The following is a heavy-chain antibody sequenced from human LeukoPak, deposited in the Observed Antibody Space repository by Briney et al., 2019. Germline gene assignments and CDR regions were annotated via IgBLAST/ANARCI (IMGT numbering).Heavy chain of an antibody. CDR3: ARAKDGPYYFDY. CDR2: IYHSGST. V-gene: IGHV4-30-2*01. CDR1: GGSISSGGYS. J-gene: IGHJ4*02. Sequence: SQTLSLTCAVSGGSISSGGYSWSWIRQPPGKGLEWIEYIYHSGSTYYNPSLKSRVTISVDRSKNQFSLKLSSVTAADTAVYYCARAKDGPYYFDYWGQGTLVTVSS. D-gene: IGHD2-15*01.